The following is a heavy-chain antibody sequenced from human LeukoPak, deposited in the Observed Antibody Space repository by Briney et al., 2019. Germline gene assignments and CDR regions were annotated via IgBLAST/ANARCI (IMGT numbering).Heavy chain of an antibody. CDR3: ARSSGTGTFSY. V-gene: IGHV4-39*02. D-gene: IGHD6-25*01. CDR1: GDSISRSTYY. J-gene: IGHJ4*02. CDR2: VYYGRSP. Sequence: SETLSLTCTVSGDSISRSTYYWAWIRQPPGKRLEWIGSVYYGRSPYFNPSLESRATISVDTSKNHFSLKMSSVTAADTAVYYCARSSGTGTFSYWGQGTLVTVSS.